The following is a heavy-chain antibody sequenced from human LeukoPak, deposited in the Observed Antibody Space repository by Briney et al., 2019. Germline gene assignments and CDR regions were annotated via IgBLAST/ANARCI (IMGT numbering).Heavy chain of an antibody. CDR3: ARDPGYDSSGYWGY. D-gene: IGHD3-22*01. CDR2: ISRDGENQ. CDR1: GFTFSRYA. V-gene: IGHV3-30*04. Sequence: PGRSLRPSCAASGFTFSRYAMHWVRQAPGKGLEWVAVISRDGENQNYADSVKGRLTISRDNSKNTLFLQMNSLRADDTAVYYCARDPGYDSSGYWGYWGQGTLVTVSS. J-gene: IGHJ4*02.